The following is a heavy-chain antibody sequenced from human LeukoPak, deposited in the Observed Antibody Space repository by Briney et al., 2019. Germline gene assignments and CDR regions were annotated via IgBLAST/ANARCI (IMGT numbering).Heavy chain of an antibody. Sequence: WEPLTLPCTVYGDPISSYYWRWLRQPPRKGLEWIGYIYYSGSTNYNPSLKSRVTISVDTFKNQFSLKLSSVTAADTAVYYCARDKYYYDSSGYPGRLFDPWGQGTLVTVSS. CDR3: ARDKYYYDSSGYPGRLFDP. D-gene: IGHD3-22*01. CDR2: IYYSGST. CDR1: GDPISSYY. J-gene: IGHJ5*02. V-gene: IGHV4-59*01.